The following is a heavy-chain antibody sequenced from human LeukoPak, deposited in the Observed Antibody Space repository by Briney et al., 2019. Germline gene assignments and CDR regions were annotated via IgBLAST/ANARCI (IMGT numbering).Heavy chain of an antibody. J-gene: IGHJ4*02. Sequence: GGSLRLSCAASGFTFSSYAMSWVRQAPGKGLEWVSAISGSGGSTYYADSVKGRLTISRDNSKNTLYLQMNSLRAEDTAVYYCAKWSPLFYGSGSYYPDYWGQGTLVTVSS. V-gene: IGHV3-23*01. CDR1: GFTFSSYA. CDR3: AKWSPLFYGSGSYYPDY. D-gene: IGHD3-10*01. CDR2: ISGSGGST.